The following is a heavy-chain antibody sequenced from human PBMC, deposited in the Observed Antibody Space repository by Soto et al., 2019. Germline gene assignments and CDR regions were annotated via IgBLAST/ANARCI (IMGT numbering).Heavy chain of an antibody. D-gene: IGHD5-18*01. J-gene: IGHJ4*02. V-gene: IGHV4-31*03. CDR2: IYYSGST. Sequence: SETLSLTCTVSGGSISSGGYYWSWIRQHPGKGLEWIGYIYYSGSTYYNPSLKSRVTISVDTSKNQFSLKLSSVTAADTAVYYCARASLEVTWMQLWFDYWGQGTLVTVS. CDR1: GGSISSGGYY. CDR3: ARASLEVTWMQLWFDY.